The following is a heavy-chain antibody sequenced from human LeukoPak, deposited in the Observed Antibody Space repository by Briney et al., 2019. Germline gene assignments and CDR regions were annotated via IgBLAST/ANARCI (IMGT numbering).Heavy chain of an antibody. CDR3: VKDRSDNSSWYLGDY. D-gene: IGHD6-13*01. J-gene: IGHJ4*02. Sequence: GSLRLSCAASGFTFDDYGMSWVRQAPGKGLEWVSGINWNGGSTGYADSVKGRFTISRDNSKNTLYLQMKSLRAEDTAIYYCVKDRSDNSSWYLGDYWGQGTLVAVSS. V-gene: IGHV3-20*04. CDR2: INWNGGST. CDR1: GFTFDDYG.